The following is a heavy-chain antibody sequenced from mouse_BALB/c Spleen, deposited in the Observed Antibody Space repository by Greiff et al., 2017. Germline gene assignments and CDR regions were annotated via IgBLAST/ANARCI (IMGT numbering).Heavy chain of an antibody. J-gene: IGHJ4*01. V-gene: IGHV5-12-1*01. D-gene: IGHD2-5*01. Sequence: EVQLVESGGGLVKPGGSLKLSCAASGFAFSSYDMSWVRQTPGKGLEWVAYISSGGGSTDYQDTVKGRFTISRDNAKNTLYLQISSLKSEDTAVYYGARHEDSNYVGAMDYWGQGTSVTVSS. CDR3: ARHEDSNYVGAMDY. CDR1: GFAFSSYD. CDR2: ISSGGGST.